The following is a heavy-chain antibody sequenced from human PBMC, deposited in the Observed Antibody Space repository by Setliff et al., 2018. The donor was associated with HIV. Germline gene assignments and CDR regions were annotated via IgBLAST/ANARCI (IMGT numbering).Heavy chain of an antibody. J-gene: IGHJ3*02. Sequence: LRLSCAASGFTFNNYWMNWVRQVPGKGLVWVARISPDGRSTTHADAVKGRFTISRDNAKNTLYLHMNSLRAEDTSVYHCALVGGITVPPDGFDIWGQGTMLTVSS. D-gene: IGHD3-22*01. CDR1: GFTFNNYW. V-gene: IGHV3-74*01. CDR2: ISPDGRST. CDR3: ALVGGITVPPDGFDI.